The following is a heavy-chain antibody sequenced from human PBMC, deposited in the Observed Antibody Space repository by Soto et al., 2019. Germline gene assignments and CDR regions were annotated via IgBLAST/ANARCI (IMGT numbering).Heavy chain of an antibody. V-gene: IGHV3-30*18. CDR2: ISYDGSNK. CDR1: GFTFSSYG. CDR3: AKTRPTYQYGDHYYFDY. Sequence: GGSLRLSCAASGFTFSSYGIPWVRQAPGKGLEWVAVISYDGSNKYYADSVKGRFTISRDNSKNTLYLQMNSLRAEDTAVYYCAKTRPTYQYGDHYYFDYWGQGTLVTVSS. D-gene: IGHD4-17*01. J-gene: IGHJ4*02.